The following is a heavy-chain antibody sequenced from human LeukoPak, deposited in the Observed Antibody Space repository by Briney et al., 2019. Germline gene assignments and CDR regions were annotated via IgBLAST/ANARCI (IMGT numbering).Heavy chain of an antibody. Sequence: QPGESLRLSWAASGYVFSTYSMNWVRKAPWKGLEWVSYISSSNSAIYYADSVRGRFTISRDNAKNSLYLRMNSLRDEDTAVYYCARDRNSNWYHGFDIWGQGTVVTVSS. V-gene: IGHV3-48*02. CDR2: ISSSNSAI. CDR3: ARDRNSNWYHGFDI. D-gene: IGHD6-13*01. CDR1: GYVFSTYS. J-gene: IGHJ3*02.